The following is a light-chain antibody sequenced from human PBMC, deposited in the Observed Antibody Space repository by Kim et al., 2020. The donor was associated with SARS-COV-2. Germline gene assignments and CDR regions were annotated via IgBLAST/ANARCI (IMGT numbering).Light chain of an antibody. Sequence: VALGQTARITCGGNNSGSKNVHWYQQKPGQAPVLVIYRDSNRPYGIPERFSGSNSGNTATLTISRAQAGDEADYYCQVWDSSTAWVFGGGTQLTVL. V-gene: IGLV3-9*01. CDR3: QVWDSSTAWV. CDR2: RDS. J-gene: IGLJ3*02. CDR1: NSGSKN.